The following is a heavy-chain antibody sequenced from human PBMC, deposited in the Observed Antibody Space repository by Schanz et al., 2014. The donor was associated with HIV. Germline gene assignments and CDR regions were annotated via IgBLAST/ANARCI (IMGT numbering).Heavy chain of an antibody. CDR1: GFTFSGFA. V-gene: IGHV3-23*04. D-gene: IGHD6-13*01. CDR2: ISATGGST. CDR3: AKDKSRHTYSSSSIFDP. J-gene: IGHJ5*02. Sequence: EVRLVESGGGLVQPGGLLRLSCAASGFTFSGFAMSWVRQTPGKGLEWVSTISATGGSTYYADSVKGRFTISRDNSKNTLYLQMNSLRPEDTAVYYCAKDKSRHTYSSSSIFDPWGQGTLVTVSS.